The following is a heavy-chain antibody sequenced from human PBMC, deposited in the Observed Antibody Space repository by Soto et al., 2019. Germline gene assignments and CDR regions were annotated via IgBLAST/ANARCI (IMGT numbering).Heavy chain of an antibody. D-gene: IGHD3-3*01. Sequence: GVSLRLSCAASGFTFTDHWMHWVLQAPGKGPIWVSGIDTDGASATYADSVQGRFTISRDNAKGMVYLQMNSLRVEDTGLYYCVRDANYLRVLEWIRDLFDPWGKGTQVTVSS. CDR2: IDTDGASA. V-gene: IGHV3-74*01. CDR3: VRDANYLRVLEWIRDLFDP. J-gene: IGHJ5*02. CDR1: GFTFTDHW.